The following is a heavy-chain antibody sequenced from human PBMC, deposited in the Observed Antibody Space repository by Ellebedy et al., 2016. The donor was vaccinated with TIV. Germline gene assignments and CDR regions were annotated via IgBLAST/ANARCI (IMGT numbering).Heavy chain of an antibody. D-gene: IGHD6-6*01. CDR1: GFTFSNYF. J-gene: IGHJ1*01. CDR3: IFKGMSARLY. Sequence: PGGSLRLSCATSGFTFSNYFMSWVRQAPGKGPEWVSGISSSGDSTYYADSVKGRFTVSRDNSKNTLFLQVNSLRAEDTAVYYCIFKGMSARLYWGQGTLVTVSS. CDR2: ISSSGDST. V-gene: IGHV3-23*01.